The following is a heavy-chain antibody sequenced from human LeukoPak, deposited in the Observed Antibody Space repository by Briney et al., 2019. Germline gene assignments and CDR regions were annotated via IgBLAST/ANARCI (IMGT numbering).Heavy chain of an antibody. CDR1: GYTFTGYY. Sequence: ASVKVTCKASGYTFTGYYMHWVRQAPGQGLEWMGWINPNSGGTNYAQKFQGRVTMTRDTSISTAYMELSRLRSDDTAVYYCARVGPRRYCSSTSCYRIGWFDPWGQGTLVTVSS. V-gene: IGHV1-2*02. CDR3: ARVGPRRYCSSTSCYRIGWFDP. D-gene: IGHD2-2*02. J-gene: IGHJ5*02. CDR2: INPNSGGT.